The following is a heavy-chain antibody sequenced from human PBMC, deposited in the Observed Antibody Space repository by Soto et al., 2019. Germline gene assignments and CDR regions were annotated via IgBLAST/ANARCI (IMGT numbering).Heavy chain of an antibody. V-gene: IGHV3-33*01. J-gene: IGHJ5*02. CDR1: GFTFSSYG. CDR3: ARDLWYGAGPQNWFDP. D-gene: IGHD4-17*01. CDR2: IWYDGSNK. Sequence: QVQLVESGGGVVQPGRSLRLSCAASGFTFSSYGMHWVRQAPGKGLEWVAVIWYDGSNKYYADSVKGRFTISRDNSKNTLYLQMNSLRAEDTAVYYCARDLWYGAGPQNWFDPWGQGTLVAVSS.